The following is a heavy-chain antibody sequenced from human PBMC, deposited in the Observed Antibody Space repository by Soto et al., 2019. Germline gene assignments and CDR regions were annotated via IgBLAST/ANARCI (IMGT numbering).Heavy chain of an antibody. V-gene: IGHV4-31*03. CDR3: ARGTVVVAATRGNYFDY. CDR2: IYYSGST. Sequence: QVQLQESGPGLVKPSQTLSLTCTVSGGSISSGGYYWSWIRQHPGKGLEWIGYIYYSGSTYYNPSLKSRVTISVDTSKNQFSLKLSSVTAADTAVYYCARGTVVVAATRGNYFDYWGQGTLVTVSS. CDR1: GGSISSGGYY. D-gene: IGHD2-15*01. J-gene: IGHJ4*02.